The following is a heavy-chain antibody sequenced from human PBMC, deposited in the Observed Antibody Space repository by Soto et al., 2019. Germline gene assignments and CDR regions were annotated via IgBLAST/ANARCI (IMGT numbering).Heavy chain of an antibody. CDR1: GFTFSSYA. Sequence: GGSLRLSCEASGFTFSSYAMHWVRQAPGKGLEWVSYISSRSSTIFYADSVKGRFTISRDNVKNSLYLQMNSLRAEDTAVYYCASGTNGAFFVYWGQGILVTVSS. D-gene: IGHD2-8*01. CDR3: ASGTNGAFFVY. CDR2: ISSRSSTI. V-gene: IGHV3-48*04. J-gene: IGHJ4*02.